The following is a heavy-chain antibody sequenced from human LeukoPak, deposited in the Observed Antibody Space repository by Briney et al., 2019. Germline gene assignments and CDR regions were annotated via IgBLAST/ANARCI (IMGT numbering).Heavy chain of an antibody. J-gene: IGHJ4*02. Sequence: GASVKVSCKASGYTFTSYDINWVRQATGQGLEWMGWMNPNSGNTGYAQKFQGRVTITRNTSISTAYMELSSLRSEDTAVYCCARAVRNYYDSSGYYYKDYWGQGTLVTVSS. D-gene: IGHD3-22*01. CDR2: MNPNSGNT. V-gene: IGHV1-8*03. CDR1: GYTFTSYD. CDR3: ARAVRNYYDSSGYYYKDY.